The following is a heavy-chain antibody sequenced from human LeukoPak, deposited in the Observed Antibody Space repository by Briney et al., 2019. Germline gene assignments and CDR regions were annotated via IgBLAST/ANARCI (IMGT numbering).Heavy chain of an antibody. CDR3: AYGSGSYYNPFDY. CDR1: GGSISSYY. Sequence: SETLSLTCTVSGGSISSYYWSWIRQPPGEGLEWIGYIYYSGSTNYNPSLKSRVTISVDTSKNQFSLKLSSVSAADTAVYYCAYGSGSYYNPFDYWGQGTLVTVSS. D-gene: IGHD3-10*01. V-gene: IGHV4-59*01. CDR2: IYYSGST. J-gene: IGHJ4*02.